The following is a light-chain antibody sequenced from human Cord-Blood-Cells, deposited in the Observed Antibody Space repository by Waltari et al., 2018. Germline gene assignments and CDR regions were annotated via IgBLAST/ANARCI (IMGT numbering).Light chain of an antibody. CDR3: QQYGSSPYS. V-gene: IGKV3-20*01. CDR2: GAS. Sequence: EIVLTQSPGTLALSQGERDTLSCRASQRVSSGYLAWYPQKPGQGPRLLIYGASSRATGIPDRFRGSGSWTDFTLTISILEPEDFAVYYCQQYGSSPYSFGQGTKLEIK. CDR1: QRVSSGY. J-gene: IGKJ2*03.